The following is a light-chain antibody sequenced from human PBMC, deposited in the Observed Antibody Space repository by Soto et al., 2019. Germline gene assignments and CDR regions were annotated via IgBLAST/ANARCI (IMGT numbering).Light chain of an antibody. J-gene: IGKJ1*01. CDR3: QQYGSSGT. Sequence: VLTPSPATMSVSPRARVALSCRASQSVADKLAWYQQKPGQAPRLLIYGASNRATGIPDRFSGSGSGTDFTLTISRLEPEDFAVYYCQQYGSSGTFGQGTKVDI. CDR2: GAS. CDR1: QSVADK. V-gene: IGKV3-20*01.